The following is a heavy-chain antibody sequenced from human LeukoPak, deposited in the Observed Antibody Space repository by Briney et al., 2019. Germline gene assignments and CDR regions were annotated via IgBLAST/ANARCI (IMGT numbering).Heavy chain of an antibody. Sequence: GGSLRLSCAASGFTFSSYDMHWARQATGKGLEWVSAIGTAGDTYYPGSVKGRFTISRENAKNSLYLQMNSLRAGDTAVYYCARESGYADAFDIWGQGTMVTVSS. CDR1: GFTFSSYD. V-gene: IGHV3-13*01. CDR3: ARESGYADAFDI. J-gene: IGHJ3*02. D-gene: IGHD5-12*01. CDR2: IGTAGDT.